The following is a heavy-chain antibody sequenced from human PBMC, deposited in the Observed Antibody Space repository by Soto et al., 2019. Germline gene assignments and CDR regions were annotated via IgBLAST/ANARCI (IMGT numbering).Heavy chain of an antibody. Sequence: LRLSCAASGFTFSSYGMHWVRQAPGKGLEWVAVIWYDGSNKYYADSVKGRFTISRDNSKNTLYLQMNSLRAEDTAVYYCARALGEWLYTSFDYWGQGTLVTVS. CDR1: GFTFSSYG. D-gene: IGHD3-3*01. J-gene: IGHJ4*02. CDR3: ARALGEWLYTSFDY. V-gene: IGHV3-33*01. CDR2: IWYDGSNK.